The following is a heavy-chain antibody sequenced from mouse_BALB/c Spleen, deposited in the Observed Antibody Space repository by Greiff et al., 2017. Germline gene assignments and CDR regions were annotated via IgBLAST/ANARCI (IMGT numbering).Heavy chain of an antibody. CDR1: GYSITSDYA. D-gene: IGHD4-1*01. V-gene: IGHV3-2*02. CDR2: ISYSGST. J-gene: IGHJ3*01. Sequence: EVKLVESGPGLVKPSQSLSLTCTVSGYSITSDYAWNWIRQFPGNILEWMGYISYSGSTSYNPSLNSRISITRDTSKNQFFLQLNSVTTEDTATYYCARSWDGAYWGQGTLVTVSA. CDR3: ARSWDGAY.